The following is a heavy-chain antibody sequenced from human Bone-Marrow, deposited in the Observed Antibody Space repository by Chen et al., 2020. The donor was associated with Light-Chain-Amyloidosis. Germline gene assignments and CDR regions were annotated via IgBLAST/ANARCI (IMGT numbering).Heavy chain of an antibody. D-gene: IGHD3-10*01. CDR1: GFRFSDHY. CDR3: ASLRLHRLDI. Sequence: QEQMVESGGGLVKPGGSLRLSCAASGFRFSDHYMTWIRQVPGKGLECVSNISYGGGATYYADSVKGRFTISRDDAKNSLFLQMNSLRAEDTAVYYCASLRLHRLDIWGQGAMVTVSS. CDR2: ISYGGGAT. V-gene: IGHV3-11*01. J-gene: IGHJ3*02.